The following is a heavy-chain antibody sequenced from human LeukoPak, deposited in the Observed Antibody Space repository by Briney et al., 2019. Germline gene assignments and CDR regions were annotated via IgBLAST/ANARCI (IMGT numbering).Heavy chain of an antibody. V-gene: IGHV3-30*03. CDR3: ARDPRGNYYGMDV. CDR2: ISYDGSNK. CDR1: GFTFSSYG. Sequence: PGRSLRLSCAASGFTFSSYGMHWVRQAPGKGLEWVAVISYDGSNKYYADSVKGRFTISRDNSKNTLYLQMNSLRAEDTAVYYCARDPRGNYYGMDVWGQGTTVTVSS. J-gene: IGHJ6*02.